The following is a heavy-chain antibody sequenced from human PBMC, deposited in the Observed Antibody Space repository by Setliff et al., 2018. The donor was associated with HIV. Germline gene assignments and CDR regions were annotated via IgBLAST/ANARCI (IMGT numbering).Heavy chain of an antibody. V-gene: IGHV3-23*01. J-gene: IGHJ4*02. D-gene: IGHD3-22*01. CDR3: AREGGSSGYCGYFDY. Sequence: GGSLRLSCTASGLTFRKYAMSWVRQPPGKGLEWVSSIVGGAGYTYYADSVKGRFTISRDNSKNTVYLQMDSLPAEDTAVYYCAREGGSSGYCGYFDYWGQGTLVTVSS. CDR1: GLTFRKYA. CDR2: IVGGAGYT.